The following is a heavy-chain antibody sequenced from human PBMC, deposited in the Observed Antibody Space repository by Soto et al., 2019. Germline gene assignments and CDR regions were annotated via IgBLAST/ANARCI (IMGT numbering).Heavy chain of an antibody. Sequence: SAPLSPTCGVAGYSVSSSDYYWAWIRQPPGKGLEWIGSMLYSGLTYYNPSLKSRVTLSVDTSKNQFSVRLNSVTASDTAVYYCAPLSVSLSGPYGIHVWGQGTTVTVSS. V-gene: IGHV4-39*01. CDR3: APLSVSLSGPYGIHV. J-gene: IGHJ6*02. CDR1: GYSVSSSDYY. D-gene: IGHD2-15*01. CDR2: MLYSGLT.